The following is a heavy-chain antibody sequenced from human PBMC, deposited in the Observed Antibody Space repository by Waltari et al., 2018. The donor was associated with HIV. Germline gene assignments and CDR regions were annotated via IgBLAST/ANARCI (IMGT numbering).Heavy chain of an antibody. CDR1: GYTFLSYG. CDR2: INTHNGDT. CDR3: ARGTYGDL. Sequence: QVQLVQSGAEVKNPGASVKVSCKASGYTFLSYGINWVRQAPGQGLEWMGWINTHNGDTKNAQNLPDRVRMTIETSTNTAYMELRGLTYDDTALYYCARGTYGDLWGQGTLVSVS. J-gene: IGHJ4*02. D-gene: IGHD1-26*01. V-gene: IGHV1-18*01.